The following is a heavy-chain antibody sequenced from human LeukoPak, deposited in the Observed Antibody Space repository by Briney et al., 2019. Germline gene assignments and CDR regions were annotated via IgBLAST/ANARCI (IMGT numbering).Heavy chain of an antibody. CDR1: GFTFSSYS. CDR3: ARLRDTSMAHSYYSLDV. J-gene: IGHJ6*02. CDR2: ISSRSSTI. D-gene: IGHD5-18*01. Sequence: PGGSLRLSCAASGFTFSSYSMNWLRQAPGKGLEWVSFISSRSSTIYYADSVKGRFTISRDNAKDSLSLQMNSLRDEDTAVYYCARLRDTSMAHSYYSLDVWGQGTTVTVSS. V-gene: IGHV3-48*02.